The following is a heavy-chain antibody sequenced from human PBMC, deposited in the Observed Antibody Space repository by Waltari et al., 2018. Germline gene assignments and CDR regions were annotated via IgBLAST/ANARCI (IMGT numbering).Heavy chain of an antibody. V-gene: IGHV2-5*02. CDR2: IYWDDDK. Sequence: QITLKESGPTLVKPTQTLTLTCTFSGFSLSTNKVGVGWIRQPPGKALEWLALIYWDDDKRYKPTLKGKLNITKDTSKNQVGPTGTNKEPVETANIYWGHRRPEKNSKRGAFYLRGQGNLGTGS. D-gene: IGHD4-4*01. J-gene: IGHJ4*01. CDR1: GFSLSTNKVG. CDR3: GHRRPEKNSKRGAFYL.